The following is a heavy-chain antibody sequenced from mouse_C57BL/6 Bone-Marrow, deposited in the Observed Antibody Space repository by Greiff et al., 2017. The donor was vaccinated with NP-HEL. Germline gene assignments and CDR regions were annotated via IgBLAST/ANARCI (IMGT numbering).Heavy chain of an antibody. J-gene: IGHJ2*01. V-gene: IGHV5-6*01. D-gene: IGHD1-1*01. Sequence: EVKLVESGGDLVKPGGSLKLSCAASGFTFSSYGMSWVRQTPDKRLEWVATISSGGSYTSYPDSVKGRFTISRDNAKNTLYLQMCILKSEDTAMYYCASIYYSSYWGQGTTLTVSS. CDR2: ISSGGSYT. CDR3: ASIYYSSY. CDR1: GFTFSSYG.